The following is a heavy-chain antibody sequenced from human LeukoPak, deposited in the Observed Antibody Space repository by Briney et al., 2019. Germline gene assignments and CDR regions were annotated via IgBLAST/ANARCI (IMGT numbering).Heavy chain of an antibody. Sequence: SETLSLTCTVSGGSLSSYYWSWVRQPPGKGLEWIGYIYYSGSTNYNPSLKSRVTMSVDTSKNQFSLKLSSVTAADTAVYYCARERVAATIYYYYYYMDVWGKGTTVTISS. D-gene: IGHD2-15*01. V-gene: IGHV4-59*12. CDR1: GGSLSSYY. CDR3: ARERVAATIYYYYYYMDV. J-gene: IGHJ6*03. CDR2: IYYSGST.